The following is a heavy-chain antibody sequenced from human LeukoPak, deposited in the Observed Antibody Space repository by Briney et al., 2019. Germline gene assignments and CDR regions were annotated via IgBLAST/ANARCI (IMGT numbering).Heavy chain of an antibody. V-gene: IGHV4-34*01. D-gene: IGHD3-3*01. J-gene: IGHJ5*02. Sequence: PSETLSLTCAVYGGSFSGYYWSWLRQPPGKGLEWIGEINHSGSTNYNPSLKSRVTISVDTSKNQFSLKLSSVTAADTAVYYCARDGHYDFWSGYYRKYNWFDPWGQGTLVTVSS. CDR2: INHSGST. CDR3: ARDGHYDFWSGYYRKYNWFDP. CDR1: GGSFSGYY.